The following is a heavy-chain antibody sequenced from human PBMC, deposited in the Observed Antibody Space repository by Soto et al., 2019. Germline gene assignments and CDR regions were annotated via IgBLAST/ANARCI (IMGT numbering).Heavy chain of an antibody. CDR3: AKIESRFCYDSSGYYPFYY. V-gene: IGHV3-23*01. D-gene: IGHD3-22*01. CDR1: GFTFSNYA. J-gene: IGHJ4*02. CDR2: LSGSGVST. Sequence: EVQLLESGGGLVQPGGSLRLSCAASGFTFSNYAMTWVRQAPGKGLEWVSALSGSGVSTYYADSVTGRFTISRDNSKNTVYLQLNSLRAEDTAVYYCAKIESRFCYDSSGYYPFYYWGQGTLVTVSS.